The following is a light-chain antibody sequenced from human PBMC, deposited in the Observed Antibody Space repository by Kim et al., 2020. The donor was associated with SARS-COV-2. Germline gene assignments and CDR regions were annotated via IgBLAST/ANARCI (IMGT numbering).Light chain of an antibody. V-gene: IGKV3-11*01. CDR1: RSVDNY. CDR2: DAS. J-gene: IGKJ4*01. Sequence: LSTDERITLSRRACRSVDNYLGWYQQKPGQAPRLLTPDASNGATGIPARFSGSGSGTDFTLTISSLEPEDFAVYYCQQRGNWPLTFGGGTKVDIK. CDR3: QQRGNWPLT.